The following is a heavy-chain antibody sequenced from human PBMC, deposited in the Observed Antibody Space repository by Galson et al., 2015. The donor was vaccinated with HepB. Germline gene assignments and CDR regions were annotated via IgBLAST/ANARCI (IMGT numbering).Heavy chain of an antibody. V-gene: IGHV1-69*04. CDR1: GGTSSSYA. Sequence: SVKVSCKASGGTSSSYAISWARQAPGQGLEWMGRIIPILGIANYAQKFQGRVTITADKSTSTAYMELSSLRSEDTAVYYCASQEEGYSSGKSAFDIWGQGTMVTVSS. CDR3: ASQEEGYSSGKSAFDI. D-gene: IGHD6-19*01. J-gene: IGHJ3*02. CDR2: IIPILGIA.